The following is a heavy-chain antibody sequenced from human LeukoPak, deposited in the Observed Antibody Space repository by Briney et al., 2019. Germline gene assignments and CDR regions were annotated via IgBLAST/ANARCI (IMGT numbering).Heavy chain of an antibody. CDR2: INPSGGST. Sequence: ASVTVSCKASGYTFTSYYMHWVRQAPGQGLEWMGIINPSGGSTSYAQKFQGRVTMTRDTSTSTVYMELSSLRSEDTAVYYCAREQGDTAMVLYYFDYWGQGTLVTVSS. D-gene: IGHD5-18*01. CDR1: GYTFTSYY. CDR3: AREQGDTAMVLYYFDY. J-gene: IGHJ4*02. V-gene: IGHV1-46*01.